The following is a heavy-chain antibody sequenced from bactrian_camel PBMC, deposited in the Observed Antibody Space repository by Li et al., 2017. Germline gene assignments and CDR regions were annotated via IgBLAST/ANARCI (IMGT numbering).Heavy chain of an antibody. CDR2: IYTGGGSST. CDR3: AADRLRFNLGSGYRF. CDR1: GYTVSSYC. D-gene: IGHD1*01. Sequence: HVQLVESGGGSVQAGGSLRLSCVYSGYTVSSYCMGWFRLAPGKEREGVAAIYTGGGSSTYYADSVKGRFTLSRDNSKNTLYLQMNNLRPEDTAVYYCAADRLRFNLGSGYRFWGQGTQVTVS. V-gene: IGHV3S1*01. J-gene: IGHJ4*01.